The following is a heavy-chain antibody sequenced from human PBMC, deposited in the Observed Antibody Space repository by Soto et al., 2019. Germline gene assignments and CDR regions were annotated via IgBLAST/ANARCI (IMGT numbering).Heavy chain of an antibody. CDR2: ISGSGGST. CDR1: GFTFSSYA. V-gene: IGHV3-23*01. J-gene: IGHJ4*02. D-gene: IGHD3-9*01. Sequence: GGSLRLSCAASGFTFSSYAMSWVRQAPGKGLEWVSAISGSGGSTYYADSVKGRFTISRDNSKNTLYLQMNSLRAEDTAVYYCAKVPPYYDILTGYQYKYYFDYWGQGTLVTV. CDR3: AKVPPYYDILTGYQYKYYFDY.